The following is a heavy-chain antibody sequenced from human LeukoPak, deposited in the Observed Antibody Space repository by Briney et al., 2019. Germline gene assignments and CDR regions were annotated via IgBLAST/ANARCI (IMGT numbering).Heavy chain of an antibody. CDR1: GGSISSSSYY. J-gene: IGHJ6*02. Sequence: PSETLSLTCTVSGGSISSSSYYWGWIHQPPGKGLEWIGSIYYSGSTYYNPSLKSRVTISVDTSKNQFSLKLSSVTAADTAVYYCARGRGGGSRNYYYYYGMDVWGQGTTVTVSS. V-gene: IGHV4-39*01. CDR3: ARGRGGGSRNYYYYYGMDV. CDR2: IYYSGST. D-gene: IGHD2-15*01.